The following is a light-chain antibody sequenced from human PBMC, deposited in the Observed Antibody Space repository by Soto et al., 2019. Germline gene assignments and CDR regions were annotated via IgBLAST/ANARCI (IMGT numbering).Light chain of an antibody. Sequence: DIQMTQSPSSVSASVGDTVTITCRASQGVGDRLAWYQQKPGEAPKLLIYAASTLQSGVPPRFSGSKSGTEFTLTISSLQPEDFASYYCQQANSFPITFGQGTRLEIK. CDR2: AAS. CDR3: QQANSFPIT. CDR1: QGVGDR. V-gene: IGKV1-12*01. J-gene: IGKJ5*01.